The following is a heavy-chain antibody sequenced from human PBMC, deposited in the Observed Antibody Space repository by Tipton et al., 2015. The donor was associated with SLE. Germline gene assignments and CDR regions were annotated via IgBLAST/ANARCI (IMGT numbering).Heavy chain of an antibody. Sequence: TLSLTCTVSGGSISSSSYYWGWIRQPPGKWLEWIGSIYYSGSTYYNPSLKSRVTISVDTSKNQFSLKLSSVTAADTAVYYCARERYSSSSGDAFDIWGQGTMVTVSS. D-gene: IGHD6-6*01. J-gene: IGHJ3*02. CDR1: GGSISSSSYY. V-gene: IGHV4-39*07. CDR3: ARERYSSSSGDAFDI. CDR2: IYYSGST.